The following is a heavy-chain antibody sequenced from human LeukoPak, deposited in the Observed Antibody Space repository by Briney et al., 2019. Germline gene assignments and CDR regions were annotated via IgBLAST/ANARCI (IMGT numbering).Heavy chain of an antibody. D-gene: IGHD2-15*01. V-gene: IGHV4-61*02. CDR2: IYTSGST. J-gene: IGHJ3*02. CDR3: ARGGRVVVVAAPFGAFDI. CDR1: GGSISSGSYY. Sequence: NPSQTLSLTCTVSGGSISSGSYYWSWIRQPAGKGLEWIGRIYTSGSTNYNPSLKSRVTISVDTSKNQFSLKLSSVTAADTAVYYCARGGRVVVVAAPFGAFDIWGQGTMVTVSS.